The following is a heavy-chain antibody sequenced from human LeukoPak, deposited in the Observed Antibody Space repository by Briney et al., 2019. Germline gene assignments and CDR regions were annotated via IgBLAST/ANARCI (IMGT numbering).Heavy chain of an antibody. CDR2: MNPNSGNT. V-gene: IGHV1-8*01. CDR1: GYTFTSYD. Sequence: ASVKVSCKASGYTFTSYDINWVRQATGQGLEWMGWMNPNSGNTGYAQKFQGRVTMTRNTSISTAYVELSSLRSEDTAVYYCAGFYYDILTGYSHGMDVWGQGTTVTVSS. D-gene: IGHD3-9*01. J-gene: IGHJ6*02. CDR3: AGFYYDILTGYSHGMDV.